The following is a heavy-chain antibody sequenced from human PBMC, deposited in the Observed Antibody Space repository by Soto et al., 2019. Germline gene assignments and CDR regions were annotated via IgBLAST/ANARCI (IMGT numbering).Heavy chain of an antibody. J-gene: IGHJ4*02. CDR1: GGSISSSSYY. V-gene: IGHV4-39*01. CDR3: ARHLGKYYGSGSYIDY. CDR2: IYYSGST. Sequence: SETLSLTCTVSGGSISSSSYYWGWIRQPPGKGLEWIGSIYYSGSTYYNPSLKSRVTISVDTSKNQFSLKLSSVTAADTAVYYCARHLGKYYGSGSYIDYWGQGTLVTVSS. D-gene: IGHD3-10*01.